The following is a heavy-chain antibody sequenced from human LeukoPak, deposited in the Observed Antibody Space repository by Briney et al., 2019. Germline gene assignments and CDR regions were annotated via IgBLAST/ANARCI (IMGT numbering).Heavy chain of an antibody. J-gene: IGHJ5*02. CDR3: TREGRPANYYDWFDP. CDR2: INPNNGAT. Sequence: ASVKVSCKASGYTFSDYHMHWVRQAPGQGPEWMGSINPNNGATNYAQKFQGRVTMTRDTSISTVYMDLNSLRSDDTAVYYCTREGRPANYYDWFDPWGQGTLVTVSS. D-gene: IGHD3-10*01. CDR1: GYTFSDYH. V-gene: IGHV1-2*02.